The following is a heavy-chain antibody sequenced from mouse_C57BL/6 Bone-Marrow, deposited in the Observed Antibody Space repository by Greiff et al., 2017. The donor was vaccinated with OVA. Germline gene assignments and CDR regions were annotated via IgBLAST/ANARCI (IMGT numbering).Heavy chain of an antibody. CDR1: GYAFSSSW. CDR3: ARGGSTMVTTAY. CDR2: IYPGDGDT. D-gene: IGHD2-2*01. Sequence: QVQLQQSGPELVKPGASVKISCKASGYAFSSSWMNWVKQRPGKGLEWIGRIYPGDGDTNYNGKFKGKATLTADKSSSTAYMQLSSLTSEDSAVYFCARGGSTMVTTAYWGQGTLVTVSA. J-gene: IGHJ3*01. V-gene: IGHV1-82*01.